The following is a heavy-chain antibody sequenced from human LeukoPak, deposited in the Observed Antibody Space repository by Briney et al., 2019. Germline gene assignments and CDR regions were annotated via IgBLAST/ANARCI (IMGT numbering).Heavy chain of an antibody. Sequence: SQTLSLTCTVSGGSISSYYWSWVRQPPGKGLEWIGYIYYSGSTNYNPSLKSRVTISVDTSKNQFSLKLSSVTAADTAVYYCARLTEWRGYYYYYMDVRGKGTTVTVSS. CDR1: GGSISSYY. J-gene: IGHJ6*03. V-gene: IGHV4-59*01. CDR3: ARLTEWRGYYYYYMDV. D-gene: IGHD1-20*01. CDR2: IYYSGST.